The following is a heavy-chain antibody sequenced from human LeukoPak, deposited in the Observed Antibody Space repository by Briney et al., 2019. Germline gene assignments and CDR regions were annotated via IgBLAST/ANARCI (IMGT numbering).Heavy chain of an antibody. D-gene: IGHD1-26*01. V-gene: IGHV3-74*01. Sequence: GGSLRLSCAASGFTFSSYWMHWVRQAPEKGLVWVSRISSDGSSTDYADSVKGRLTISRDNAKNTLYLQMNSLRAEDTAVYYCARRRTSGDYDYWGQGTLVTVSS. CDR2: ISSDGSST. CDR1: GFTFSSYW. J-gene: IGHJ4*02. CDR3: ARRRTSGDYDY.